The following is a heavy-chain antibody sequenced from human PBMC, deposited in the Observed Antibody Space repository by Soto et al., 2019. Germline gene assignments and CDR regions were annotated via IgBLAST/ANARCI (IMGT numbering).Heavy chain of an antibody. J-gene: IGHJ4*02. CDR3: AGDASVGLFDY. V-gene: IGHV1-18*01. CDR2: ISAYNGNT. CDR1: GYTFTSYG. Sequence: QVQLVQSGAEVKKPGASVKVSCKASGYTFTSYGISWVRQAPGQGLEWMGWISAYNGNTNYAQKLKGRVNMTTDPSTSKAYMELRSLRSDDTAVYYCAGDASVGLFDYWGQGTLVTVSS. D-gene: IGHD1-26*01.